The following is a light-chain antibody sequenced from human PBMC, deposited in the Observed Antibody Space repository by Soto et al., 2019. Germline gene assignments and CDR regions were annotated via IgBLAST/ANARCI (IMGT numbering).Light chain of an antibody. J-gene: IGKJ4*01. CDR1: HDVSRN. CDR3: QQYNSMIS. V-gene: IGKV1-33*01. CDR2: DAS. Sequence: DIQMTQSPSSLSASVGDRVTIACQSSHDVSRNLNWFQQKPGEAPKLLIYDASNLERGVPSRFSASGSGTDFTFTISRQQPEDVSTYYCQQYNSMISFGGGTEIELK.